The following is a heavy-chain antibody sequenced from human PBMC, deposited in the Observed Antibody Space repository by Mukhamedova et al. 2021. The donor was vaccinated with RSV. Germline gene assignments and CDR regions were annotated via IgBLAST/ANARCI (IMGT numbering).Heavy chain of an antibody. J-gene: IGHJ4*01. V-gene: IGHV3-72*01. Sequence: DWVRQAPGKGLEWVGRTRDKANSYTTEYAASVKGRFTISRDDSKNSLYLQMNNLKTEDTAVYYCVCGPRRTDSSGYNTPLYYFD. CDR3: VCGPRRTDSSGYNTPLYYFD. CDR2: TRDKANSYTT. D-gene: IGHD3-22*01.